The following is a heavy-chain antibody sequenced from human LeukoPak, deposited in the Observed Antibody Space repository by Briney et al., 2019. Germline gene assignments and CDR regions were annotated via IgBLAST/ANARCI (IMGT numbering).Heavy chain of an antibody. Sequence: SGGSLRLSCAASGFTYSIYAMTWVRQAPGKGLEWVSTIDGGGGTTYCADSVKGRFTISRDNSKNTLYLQMSSLRVEDTAVYYCAKGADNSAPVGMLFDYWGQGTLGIVSS. CDR2: IDGGGGTT. V-gene: IGHV3-23*01. J-gene: IGHJ4*02. CDR1: GFTYSIYA. D-gene: IGHD5-24*01. CDR3: AKGADNSAPVGMLFDY.